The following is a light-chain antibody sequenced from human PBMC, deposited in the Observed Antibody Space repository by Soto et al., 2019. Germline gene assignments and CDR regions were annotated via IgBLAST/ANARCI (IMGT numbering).Light chain of an antibody. J-gene: IGLJ3*02. CDR1: SSNIGSNY. CDR3: AAWDDSLSAWV. CDR2: SNN. Sequence: QSVLTQPPSASGTPGQRVTISCSGSSSNIGSNYVYWYQQLPGTAPKLLIYSNNQRPSGVTDRFSGSKSGTSASLAISGLRSEDEADYYCAAWDDSLSAWVFGGGTKVTVI. V-gene: IGLV1-47*02.